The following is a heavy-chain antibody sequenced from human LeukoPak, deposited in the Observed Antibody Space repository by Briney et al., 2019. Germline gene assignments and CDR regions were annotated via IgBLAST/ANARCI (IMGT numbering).Heavy chain of an antibody. J-gene: IGHJ4*02. CDR1: GFTFSSYA. CDR2: ISGSGGST. CDR3: AKSETYSSSWYPSFDY. V-gene: IGHV3-23*01. Sequence: GGSLRLSCAASGFTFSSYAMSWVRQAPGKGLEWVSAISGSGGSTYYADSVKGRFTISRDNSKNTLYLQMNSLRAEDTAVYYCAKSETYSSSWYPSFDYWGQGTLVTVSS. D-gene: IGHD6-13*01.